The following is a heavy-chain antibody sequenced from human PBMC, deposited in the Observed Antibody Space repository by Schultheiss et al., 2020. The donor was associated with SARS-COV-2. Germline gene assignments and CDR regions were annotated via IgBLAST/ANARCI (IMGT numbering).Heavy chain of an antibody. V-gene: IGHV1-18*01. Sequence: ASVKVSCKASGYTFTSYGISWVRQAPGQGLEWMGWMNPNSGNTGYAQKFQGRVTMTTDTSTSTAYMELRSLRSDDTAVYYCARDRRRYCSSTSCYTPFQHWGQGTLVTVSS. CDR2: MNPNSGNT. CDR1: GYTFTSYG. J-gene: IGHJ1*01. CDR3: ARDRRRYCSSTSCYTPFQH. D-gene: IGHD2-2*02.